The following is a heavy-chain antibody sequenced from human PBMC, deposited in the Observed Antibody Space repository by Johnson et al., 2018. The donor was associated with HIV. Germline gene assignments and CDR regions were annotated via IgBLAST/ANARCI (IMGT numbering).Heavy chain of an antibody. V-gene: IGHV3-7*04. D-gene: IGHD6-19*01. CDR2: IKQDGSEK. CDR1: GFTFSSYW. CDR3: ARARYTRDWYLYVAFDW. J-gene: IGHJ3*01. Sequence: VQLVESGGGLVQPGGSLRLPCAASGFTFSSYWMSWVRQAPGKGLEWVANIKQDGSEKYYVDSVKGRFTISRDNSKNTLYLQMGSLRTEDMALYHCARARYTRDWYLYVAFDWWGQGTMVTVAS.